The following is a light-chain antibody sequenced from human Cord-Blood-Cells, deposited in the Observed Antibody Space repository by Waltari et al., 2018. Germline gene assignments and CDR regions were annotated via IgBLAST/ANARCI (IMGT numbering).Light chain of an antibody. CDR1: QSISSY. CDR2: AAS. J-gene: IGKJ1*01. CDR3: QQSYRTPRT. V-gene: IGKV1-39*01. Sequence: DIQMTQSPSSLSASVGDRVTITCRASQSISSYLNWYQQKPGKAPKLLIYAASSLQSGVPSRFSGSGSGTDFTLTISSLQPEDFATYYCQQSYRTPRTCGQGTTVEIK.